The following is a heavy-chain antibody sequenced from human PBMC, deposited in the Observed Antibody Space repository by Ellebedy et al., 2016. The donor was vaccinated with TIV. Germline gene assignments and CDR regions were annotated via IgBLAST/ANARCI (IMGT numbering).Heavy chain of an antibody. D-gene: IGHD4-11*01. J-gene: IGHJ5*02. CDR2: IKEDGITT. CDR1: GFTFSGDW. CDR3: TKSDYFDT. Sequence: GESLKISCAVSGFTFSGDWINWVRQAPGKGLVWVSRIKEDGITTYYADSVKGRFTVSRDNAKNTLYLQMNSLRAEDTAVYYCTKSDYFDTWGQGTLVTVSS. V-gene: IGHV3-74*01.